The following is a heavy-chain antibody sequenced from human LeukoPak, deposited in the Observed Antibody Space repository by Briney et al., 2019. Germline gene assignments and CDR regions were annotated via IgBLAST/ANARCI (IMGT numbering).Heavy chain of an antibody. CDR3: ARDESIQLWSRGDY. CDR2: ISYDGSNK. CDR1: GFTFSGYG. V-gene: IGHV3-30*03. J-gene: IGHJ4*02. Sequence: PGGSLRLSCAASGFTFSGYGMHWVRQAPGKGLEWVAVISYDGSNKYYADSVKGRFTISRDNSKNTLYLQMNSLRAEDTAVYYCARDESIQLWSRGDYWGQGTLVTASS. D-gene: IGHD5-18*01.